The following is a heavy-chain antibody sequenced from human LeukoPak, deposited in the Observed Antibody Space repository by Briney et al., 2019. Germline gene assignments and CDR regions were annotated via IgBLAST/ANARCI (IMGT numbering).Heavy chain of an antibody. CDR3: ARRKFYDNSDERDAFDI. CDR1: GGSISGYY. J-gene: IGHJ3*02. D-gene: IGHD3-22*01. Sequence: SETLSLTSTVSGGSISGYYWSWIRQPPGKGLERIGYIYYTGSTNYNPSLKSRVTISVDTSKNQFSLKLSSVTAADTAVYYCARRKFYDNSDERDAFDIWGQGTMVTVSS. CDR2: IYYTGST. V-gene: IGHV4-59*01.